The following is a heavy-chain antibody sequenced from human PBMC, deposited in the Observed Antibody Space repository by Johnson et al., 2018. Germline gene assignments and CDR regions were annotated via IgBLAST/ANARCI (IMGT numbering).Heavy chain of an antibody. D-gene: IGHD3-22*01. J-gene: IGHJ1*01. CDR3: ATEMTDYYDSSGYSH. CDR1: GFTFSDYY. V-gene: IGHV3-11*04. CDR2: ISSSGSTI. Sequence: QVQLVQSGGGVVQPGRSLRLSCAASGFTFSDYYMTWIRQAPGKGLEWVSYISSSGSTIYYADSVKGRFTISRDNAKNSLYLQMNSLRAEDTAVYYCATEMTDYYDSSGYSHWGQGTLVTVSS.